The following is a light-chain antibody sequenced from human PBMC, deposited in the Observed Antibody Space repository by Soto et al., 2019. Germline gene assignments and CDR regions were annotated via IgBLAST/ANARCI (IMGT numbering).Light chain of an antibody. J-gene: IGKJ1*01. Sequence: VRNSVAVARLASQSSSSWLAWYQQKAGKAPKLLIYKASALESGVPSRFTCSGSGTSCTPSISALEPEDFAPYYYQDYSTYPWRFGEGTKVDNK. CDR2: KAS. CDR3: QDYSTYPWR. CDR1: QSSSSW. V-gene: IGKV1-5*03.